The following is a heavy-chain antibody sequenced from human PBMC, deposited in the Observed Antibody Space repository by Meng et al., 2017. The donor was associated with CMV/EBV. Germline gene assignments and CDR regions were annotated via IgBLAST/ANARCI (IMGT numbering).Heavy chain of an antibody. D-gene: IGHD6-6*01. CDR1: GFTFSSYA. J-gene: IGHJ6*02. V-gene: IGHV3-30-3*01. Sequence: GESLKISCAASGFTFSSYAMHWVRQAPGKGLEWVAVISYDGSNKYYADSVKGRFTISRDNSKNTLYLQMNSLRAENTAVYYCARDCHSSSSYYYYYGMDVWGQGTTVTVSS. CDR3: ARDCHSSSSYYYYYGMDV. CDR2: ISYDGSNK.